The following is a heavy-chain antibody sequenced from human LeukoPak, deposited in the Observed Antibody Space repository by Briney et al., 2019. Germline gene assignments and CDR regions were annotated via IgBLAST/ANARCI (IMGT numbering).Heavy chain of an antibody. CDR1: GGFISSGGYY. Sequence: SQTLSLTCTVSGGFISSGGYYWSWIRQHPGKRLEWIGYIYYSGSTYYNPSLKSRVTISVDTSKNQFSLKLSSVTAADTAVYYCAREGSDHNWFDPWGQGTLVTVSS. CDR2: IYYSGST. V-gene: IGHV4-31*03. CDR3: AREGSDHNWFDP. J-gene: IGHJ5*02. D-gene: IGHD2-21*02.